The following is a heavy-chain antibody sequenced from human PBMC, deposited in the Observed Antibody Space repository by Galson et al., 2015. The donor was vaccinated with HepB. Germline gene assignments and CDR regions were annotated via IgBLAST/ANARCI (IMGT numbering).Heavy chain of an antibody. V-gene: IGHV3-9*01. J-gene: IGHJ4*02. CDR3: AKDISHTSGCPGDF. D-gene: IGHD6-19*01. Sequence: LRLSCAASGFPFDDYAMHWVRQGPGKGLEWVSGISWDSGSIGYADSVKGRFTISRDNAKNSLSLQMNSLRVEDTALYYCAKDISHTSGCPGDFWGQGTLVTVSS. CDR1: GFPFDDYA. CDR2: ISWDSGSI.